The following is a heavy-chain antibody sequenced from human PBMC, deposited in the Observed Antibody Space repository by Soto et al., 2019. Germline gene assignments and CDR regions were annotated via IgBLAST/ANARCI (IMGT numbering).Heavy chain of an antibody. V-gene: IGHV3-23*01. D-gene: IGHD5-12*01. CDR2: ISGSGGST. Sequence: GGSLRLSCAASGFTFSSYAMSWVRQAPGKGLEWVSAISGSGGSTYYADSVKGRFTISRDNSKNTLYPQMNSLRAEDTAVYYCAGRGFGYYYYYGMDVWGQGTTVTVSS. J-gene: IGHJ6*02. CDR1: GFTFSSYA. CDR3: AGRGFGYYYYYGMDV.